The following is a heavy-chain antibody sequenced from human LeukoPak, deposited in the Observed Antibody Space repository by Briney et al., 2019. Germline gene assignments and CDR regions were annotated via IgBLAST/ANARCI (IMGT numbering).Heavy chain of an antibody. CDR3: ARDRKRVGPFDP. Sequence: ASVKVSCKASGYTFTSYGISWVRQAPGQGLEWMGWISAYSGNTNYAQKLQGRVTMTTDTSTSTAYMELRSLRSDDTAVYYCARDRKRVGPFDPWGQGTLVTVSS. D-gene: IGHD3-10*01. CDR2: ISAYSGNT. V-gene: IGHV1-18*01. J-gene: IGHJ5*02. CDR1: GYTFTSYG.